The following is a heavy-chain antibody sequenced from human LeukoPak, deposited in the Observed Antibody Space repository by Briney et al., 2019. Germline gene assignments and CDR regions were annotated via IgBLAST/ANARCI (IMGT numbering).Heavy chain of an antibody. Sequence: GGSLRLSCAASGFTVSSNYMSWVRQAPGKGLEWVSVIYSGGSTYYADSVKDRFTISRDNSKNTLYLQMNSLRAEDTAVYYCASSAEMATIDYWGQGTLVTVSS. CDR3: ASSAEMATIDY. J-gene: IGHJ4*02. D-gene: IGHD5-24*01. V-gene: IGHV3-53*01. CDR1: GFTVSSNY. CDR2: IYSGGST.